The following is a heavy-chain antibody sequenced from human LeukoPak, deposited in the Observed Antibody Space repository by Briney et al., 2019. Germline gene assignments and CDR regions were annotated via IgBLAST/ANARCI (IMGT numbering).Heavy chain of an antibody. Sequence: GGSLRLSCAASGFTFSSYGMHWVRQAPGKGLEWVSGITSNSGTIAYADSVKGRFTISRDNAKNSLYLQMNSLRAEDTALYYCAKDRTKYYYYGMDVWGQGTTVTVSS. J-gene: IGHJ6*02. V-gene: IGHV3-9*01. CDR1: GFTFSSYG. CDR3: AKDRTKYYYYGMDV. CDR2: ITSNSGTI. D-gene: IGHD2-8*01.